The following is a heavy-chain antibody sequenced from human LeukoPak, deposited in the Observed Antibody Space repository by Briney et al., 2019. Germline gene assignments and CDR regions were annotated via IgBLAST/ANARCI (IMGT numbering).Heavy chain of an antibody. J-gene: IGHJ4*02. CDR1: GTYW. V-gene: IGHV3-74*01. CDR3: VTFYETY. CDR2: INSDGSWT. Sequence: GGSLRLSCAASGTYWMRWVRQAPGKGLVWVSHINSDGSWTGYADSVKGRFTISKDNAKNTVSLQMNNLRAEDTAVYYCVTFYETYWGRGTLATVSS. D-gene: IGHD2/OR15-2a*01.